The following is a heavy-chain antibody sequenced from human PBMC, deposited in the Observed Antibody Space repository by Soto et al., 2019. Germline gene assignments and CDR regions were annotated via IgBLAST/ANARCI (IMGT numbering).Heavy chain of an antibody. CDR1: GGSISSGGYY. V-gene: IGHV4-31*03. Sequence: QVQLQESGPGLVKPSQTLSLTCTVSGGSISSGGYYWSWIRQHPGKGLEWIGYIYYSGSTYYNPSLKSRVTTSVDTSKNQFSPKLSSVTAADTAVYYCARRLGGVIALNAFDIWGQGTMVTVSS. J-gene: IGHJ3*02. CDR3: ARRLGGVIALNAFDI. CDR2: IYYSGST. D-gene: IGHD3-16*02.